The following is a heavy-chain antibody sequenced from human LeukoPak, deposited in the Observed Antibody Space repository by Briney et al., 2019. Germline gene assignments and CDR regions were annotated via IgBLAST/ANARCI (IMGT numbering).Heavy chain of an antibody. CDR2: IYTSGST. J-gene: IGHJ5*02. CDR1: GGSLSAYY. CDR3: ARQGSTPWFDP. V-gene: IGHV4-4*09. Sequence: SSETLSLTCTVSGGSLSAYYWSWIRQPPGKGLELIGYIYTSGSTNYNPPLKSRVTISVDTSKNQFSLKLSSVTAADTAVYYCARQGSTPWFDPWGQGTLVTVSS.